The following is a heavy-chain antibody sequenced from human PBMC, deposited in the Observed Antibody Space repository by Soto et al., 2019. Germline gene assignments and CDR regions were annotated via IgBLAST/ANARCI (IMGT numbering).Heavy chain of an antibody. V-gene: IGHV1-69*01. J-gene: IGHJ6*02. Sequence: QVQLVQSGAEVKKPGSSVKVSCKASGGTFSSYAISWVRQAPGQGLEWMGGIIPIFGTANYAQKFQGRVTITADESTSTAYMERRSLRSEAKVVYCCARDKVGYYDSSGYYRVSVPPDYYYGMDVWGQGTTVTVSS. D-gene: IGHD3-22*01. CDR3: ARDKVGYYDSSGYYRVSVPPDYYYGMDV. CDR1: GGTFSSYA. CDR2: IIPIFGTA.